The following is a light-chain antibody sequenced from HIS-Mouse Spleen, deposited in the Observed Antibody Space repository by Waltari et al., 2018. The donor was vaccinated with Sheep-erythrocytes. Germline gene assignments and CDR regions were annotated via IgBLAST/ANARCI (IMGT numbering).Light chain of an antibody. CDR2: EVS. V-gene: IGLV2-14*01. CDR1: SSYVGGYNY. Sequence: QSALTQPASVSGSPGQSITISCTGTSSYVGGYNYLSWYQQHPGKAPKLMIYEVSNRPSGVSNRFSGSKSGNTASLTISGLQAEDEADYYCSSYTSSSTLYVFGTGTKVTVL. CDR3: SSYTSSSTLYV. J-gene: IGLJ1*01.